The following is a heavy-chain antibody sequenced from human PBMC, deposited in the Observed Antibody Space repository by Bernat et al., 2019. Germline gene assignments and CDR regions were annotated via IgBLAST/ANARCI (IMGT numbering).Heavy chain of an antibody. V-gene: IGHV4-30-2*01. CDR2: IYHSGST. D-gene: IGHD2-21*02. J-gene: IGHJ4*02. CDR3: ASRGGGDCYGKDY. Sequence: QLQLQESGSGLVKPSQTLSLTCAVSGGSISSGGYSWSWIRQPPGKGLEWIGYIYHSGSTYYNPSLKSRVTISVDRSKKQFSLKLSSVTAADTAVYFCASRGGGDCYGKDYWGQGTLVTVSS. CDR1: GGSISSGGYS.